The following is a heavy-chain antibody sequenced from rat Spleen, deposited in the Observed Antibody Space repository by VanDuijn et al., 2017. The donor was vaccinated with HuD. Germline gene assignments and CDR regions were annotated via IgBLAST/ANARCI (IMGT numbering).Heavy chain of an antibody. CDR3: TRAPYD. J-gene: IGHJ2*01. V-gene: IGHV5-20*01. CDR2: ITNTGGST. Sequence: EVQLVESGGGLVQPGRSLKLSCAASGFTFSDYNMAWVRQAPGKGLEWVASITNTGGSTYYPDSVKGRFTISRDNVKSTLYLQMDSLRSEDAATYYCTRAPYDWGQGVMVTVSS. D-gene: IGHD2-3*01. CDR1: GFTFSDYN.